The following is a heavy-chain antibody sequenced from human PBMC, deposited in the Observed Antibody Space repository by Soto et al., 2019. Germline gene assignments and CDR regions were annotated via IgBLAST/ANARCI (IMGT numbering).Heavy chain of an antibody. CDR1: GFPFSTYA. J-gene: IGHJ4*02. V-gene: IGHV3-48*02. CDR2: INSDSTTT. Sequence: DVHLVESGGGLVQPGGSLRLSCAVSGFPFSTYAMHWVRQAPGKGLEWISYINSDSTTTFHADSVKGRFTVSRDNAKNSLYLQMSSLRHADTAVYYCARDLSQWGQGTLVTVSS. CDR3: ARDLSQ.